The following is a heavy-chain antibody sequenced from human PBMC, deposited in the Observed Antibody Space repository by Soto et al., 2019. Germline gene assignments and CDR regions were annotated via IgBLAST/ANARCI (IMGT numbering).Heavy chain of an antibody. CDR2: IIPILGTA. CDR3: ARCKTESGYGPFDY. V-gene: IGHV1-69*13. J-gene: IGHJ4*02. CDR1: GGTFSSYA. Sequence: SVKVSCKASGGTFSSYAISWVRQAPGQGLEWMGGIIPILGTANYAQKFQGRVTITADESTSTAYMELSSLRSEDTAVYYCARCKTESGYGPFDYWGQGTLVTVSS. D-gene: IGHD5-12*01.